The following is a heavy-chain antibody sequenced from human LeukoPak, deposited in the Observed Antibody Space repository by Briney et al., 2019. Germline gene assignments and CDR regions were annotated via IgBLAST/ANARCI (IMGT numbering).Heavy chain of an antibody. Sequence: GGSLRLSCAASGFTFSSYAMSWVRQAPGKGLEWVSAISGSGGSTYYADSVKGRFTISRDNAKNSLYLQMNSLRAEDTAVYYCARDRTRVEVAGYEDYWGQGTLVTVSS. CDR2: ISGSGGST. V-gene: IGHV3-23*01. CDR1: GFTFSSYA. J-gene: IGHJ4*02. D-gene: IGHD2-21*01. CDR3: ARDRTRVEVAGYEDY.